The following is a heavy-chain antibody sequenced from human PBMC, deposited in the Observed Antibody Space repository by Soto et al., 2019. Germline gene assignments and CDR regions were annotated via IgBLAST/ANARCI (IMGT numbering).Heavy chain of an antibody. CDR1: GYTLTNYA. CDR2: IDPGSGYT. Sequence: QVQLVQSGAEVKKPGASVRVSCKPSGYTLTNYAIHWVRQAAGQGLEWLGWIDPGSGYTTFSQRFQGRVTLSRDNSASTFYMDLTSLTSEDTAVNFCTRDLNGGNPFDYWGQGTLVTVSS. V-gene: IGHV1-3*01. J-gene: IGHJ4*02. D-gene: IGHD2-8*01. CDR3: TRDLNGGNPFDY.